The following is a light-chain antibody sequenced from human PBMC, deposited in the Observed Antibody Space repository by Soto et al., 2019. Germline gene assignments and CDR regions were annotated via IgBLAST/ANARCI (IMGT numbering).Light chain of an antibody. Sequence: EIVLTQSPGTLSLSPGERATLSCRASQSVSSSYLAWYQQKPGQAPRLLIYGASNRATGIPDRFSGSGSGTDFILTISRLEPEDFAVYYCQQHGSSPTWTFGQGTKVEIK. CDR2: GAS. J-gene: IGKJ1*01. CDR3: QQHGSSPTWT. CDR1: QSVSSSY. V-gene: IGKV3-20*01.